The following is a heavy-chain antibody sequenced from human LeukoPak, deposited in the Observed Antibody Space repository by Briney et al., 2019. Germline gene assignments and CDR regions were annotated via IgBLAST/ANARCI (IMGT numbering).Heavy chain of an antibody. D-gene: IGHD6-13*01. J-gene: IGHJ4*02. CDR1: GGSFSRYY. V-gene: IGHV4-34*01. CDR2: INHSEST. Sequence: SETLSLTCAVYGGSFSRYYWSWIRQPPGKGLEWIGEINHSESTNYNPSLKSRVTISVDTSKNQFSLKLSSVTAADTAVYYCARGTTIAATDWGQGTLVTVSS. CDR3: ARGTTIAATD.